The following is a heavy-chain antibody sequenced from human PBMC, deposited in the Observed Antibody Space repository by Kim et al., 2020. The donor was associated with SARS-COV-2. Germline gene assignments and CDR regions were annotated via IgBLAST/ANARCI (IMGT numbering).Heavy chain of an antibody. V-gene: IGHV4-59*08. J-gene: IGHJ6*02. CDR2: IYYSGST. CDR1: GGSISSYY. D-gene: IGHD5-18*01. CDR3: ARYSSGYSYGEYYYYYYGMDV. Sequence: SETLSLTCTVSGGSISSYYWSWIRQPPGKGLEWIGYIYYSGSTNYNPSLKSRVTISVDTSKNQFSLKLSSVTAADTAVYYCARYSSGYSYGEYYYYYYGMDVWGQGTTVTVSS.